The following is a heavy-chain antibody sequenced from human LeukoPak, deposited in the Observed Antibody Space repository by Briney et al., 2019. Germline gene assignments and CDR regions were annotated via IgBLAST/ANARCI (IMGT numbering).Heavy chain of an antibody. CDR3: ARDGTPIYSSGWDYMDV. V-gene: IGHV3-48*03. CDR1: GFSFSSYE. D-gene: IGHD6-25*01. CDR2: ISASGTLT. J-gene: IGHJ6*03. Sequence: PGGSLRLSCAASGFSFSSYEMNWVRQAPGKGLEWISYISASGTLTHYADSVEGRFTTSRDNAKNSLYLQMNSLRGEDTAVYYCARDGTPIYSSGWDYMDVWGKGTTVTISS.